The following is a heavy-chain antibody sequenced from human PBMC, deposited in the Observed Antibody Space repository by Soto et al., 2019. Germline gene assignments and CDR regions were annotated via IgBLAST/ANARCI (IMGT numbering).Heavy chain of an antibody. CDR3: AKILAYCGGDCYSDLDY. CDR2: ISGSGGST. J-gene: IGHJ4*02. D-gene: IGHD2-21*02. Sequence: GGSLRLSCAASGFTFSSYAVSWVRQAPGKGLEWVSAISGSGGSTYYADSVKGRFTISRDNSKNTLYLQMNSLRAEDTAVYYCAKILAYCGGDCYSDLDYWGQGTLVTVSS. V-gene: IGHV3-23*01. CDR1: GFTFSSYA.